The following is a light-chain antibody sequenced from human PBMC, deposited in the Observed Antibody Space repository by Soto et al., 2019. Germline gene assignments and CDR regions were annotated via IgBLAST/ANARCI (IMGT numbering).Light chain of an antibody. V-gene: IGLV2-11*01. CDR3: CSYAGSYTHV. CDR2: DVT. CDR1: SSDVGGYNF. Sequence: QSALTQPRSVSGSPGQSVTISCTGTSSDVGGYNFVSWYQQYPGKAPKLIIYDVTKGPSGVPDRFSGSKSGNTASLTISGLQTDDEADYYCCSYAGSYTHVFGTGTKGTVL. J-gene: IGLJ1*01.